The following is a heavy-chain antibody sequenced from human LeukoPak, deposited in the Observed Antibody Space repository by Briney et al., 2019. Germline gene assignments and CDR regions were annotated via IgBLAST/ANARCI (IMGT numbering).Heavy chain of an antibody. D-gene: IGHD2-2*01. CDR1: GFTFSSYA. CDR3: AVPAAMEYYFDY. Sequence: GGSLRLSCAASGFTFSSYAMSWVRQAPGKGLEWVSTISGSGGSTYYADSVKGRFTVSRDNSKNTLYLQMNSLRAEDTAIYYCAVPAAMEYYFDYWGQGTLVTVSS. V-gene: IGHV3-23*01. J-gene: IGHJ4*02. CDR2: ISGSGGST.